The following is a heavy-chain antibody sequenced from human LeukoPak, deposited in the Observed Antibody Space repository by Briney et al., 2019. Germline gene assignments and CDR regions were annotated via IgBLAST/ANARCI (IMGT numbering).Heavy chain of an antibody. CDR1: GFTFSSYA. CDR2: ISGSDGST. V-gene: IGHV3-23*01. Sequence: GGSLRLSCAASGFTFSSYAMTLVRQAPDKGLEWVSAISGSDGSTYYADSVKGRFTISRDDSQNTLYLQMNSLSAEDTAVYYCAKVETSGGANCYALDYWGQGTLVTVSS. D-gene: IGHD2-2*01. J-gene: IGHJ4*02. CDR3: AKVETSGGANCYALDY.